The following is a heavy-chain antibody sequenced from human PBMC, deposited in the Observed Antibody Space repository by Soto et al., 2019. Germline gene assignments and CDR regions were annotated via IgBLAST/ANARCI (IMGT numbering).Heavy chain of an antibody. J-gene: IGHJ4*02. V-gene: IGHV1-69*13. D-gene: IGHD1-7*01. CDR1: GGTFSSYA. CDR2: IIPIFGTA. Sequence: GASVKVSCKASGGTFSSYAISWVRQAPGQGLEWMGGIIPIFGTANYAQKFQGRVTITADESTSTAYMELSSLRSEDTAVYYCARDTRLPNYYFDYWGQGTLVTVSS. CDR3: ARDTRLPNYYFDY.